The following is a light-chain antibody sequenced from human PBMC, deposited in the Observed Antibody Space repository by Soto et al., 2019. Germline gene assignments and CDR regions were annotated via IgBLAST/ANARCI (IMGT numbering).Light chain of an antibody. V-gene: IGKV1-39*01. Sequence: DIKMTQFPSSLSASVGDRVTITCRASQSISRYLNWYQQKPGKAPELLIHAASNLQSGVPSRCSGSGSGTAFTLTISSLQPEDFATYYCQQSYSNPTFGQGTKLEIK. J-gene: IGKJ2*01. CDR3: QQSYSNPT. CDR1: QSISRY. CDR2: AAS.